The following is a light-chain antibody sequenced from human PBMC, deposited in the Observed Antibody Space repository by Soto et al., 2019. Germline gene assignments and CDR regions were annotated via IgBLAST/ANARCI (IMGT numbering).Light chain of an antibody. CDR3: QQYNNWPYS. Sequence: EIVMTQSPYTLSVSPWERSTLSFMAGQGVTTNFAWYQQKSGQSPRLLIYDVSIRATGVPARFSGTGSETDFTLTISGLQSEDSAVYFCQQYNNWPYSFGQGTRLEIK. CDR1: QGVTTN. J-gene: IGKJ5*01. V-gene: IGKV3-15*01. CDR2: DVS.